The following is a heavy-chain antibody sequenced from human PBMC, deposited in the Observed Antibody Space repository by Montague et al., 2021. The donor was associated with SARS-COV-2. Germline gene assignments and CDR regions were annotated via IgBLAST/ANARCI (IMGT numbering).Heavy chain of an antibody. CDR2: IHYTGST. J-gene: IGHJ4*02. D-gene: IGHD4/OR15-4a*01. Sequence: SETLSLTCNVSGGSIRSYYWSWIRQSPGKGLECIGYIHYTGSTKYSPSLNTRVSMSLDTPKNHFSLNLKSVTTADTAVYYCARAQDIYVIADYLNDFDLWGLGAPVSVSS. CDR3: ARAQDIYVIADYLNDFDL. CDR1: GGSIRSYY. V-gene: IGHV4-59*01.